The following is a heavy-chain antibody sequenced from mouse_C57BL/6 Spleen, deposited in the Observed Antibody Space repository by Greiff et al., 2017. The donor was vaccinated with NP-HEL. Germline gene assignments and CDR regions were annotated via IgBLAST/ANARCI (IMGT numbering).Heavy chain of an antibody. J-gene: IGHJ4*01. V-gene: IGHV1-39*01. CDR2: INPNYGTT. Sequence: EVQLQQSGPELVKPGASVKISCKASGYSFTDYNMNWVKQSNGKSLEWIGVINPNYGTTSYNQKFKGKATLTVDQSSSTAYMQLNSLTSEDSAVYYCANYYGSSHYYAMDYWGQGTSVTVSS. D-gene: IGHD1-1*01. CDR3: ANYYGSSHYYAMDY. CDR1: GYSFTDYN.